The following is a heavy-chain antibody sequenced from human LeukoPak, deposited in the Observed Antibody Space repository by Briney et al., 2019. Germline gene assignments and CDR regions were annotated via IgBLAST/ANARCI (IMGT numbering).Heavy chain of an antibody. D-gene: IGHD3-10*01. V-gene: IGHV3-30*04. CDR2: ISYDGSNK. Sequence: PGGSLRLSCAASGFTFSSCAMHWVRQAPGKGLEWVAVISYDGSNKYYADSVKGRFTISRDNSKNTLYLQMNSLRAEDTAVYYCAKDLLHGDVDYWGQGTLVTVSS. J-gene: IGHJ4*02. CDR3: AKDLLHGDVDY. CDR1: GFTFSSCA.